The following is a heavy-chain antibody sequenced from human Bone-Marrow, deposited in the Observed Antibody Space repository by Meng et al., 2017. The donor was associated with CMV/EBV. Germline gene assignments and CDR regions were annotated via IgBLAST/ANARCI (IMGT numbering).Heavy chain of an antibody. CDR2: ISGGDGST. CDR1: GFSFSTYA. V-gene: IGHV3-23*01. CDR3: AKSGCTSCYWFDP. D-gene: IGHD2-2*01. J-gene: IGHJ5*02. Sequence: AACGFSFSTYAMIWVRQAPGKGLEWVSSISGGDGSTNYADSVKGRFTISRDNSKNTLYLHVNSLRLEDTAVYYCAKSGCTSCYWFDPWGQGTLVTVSS.